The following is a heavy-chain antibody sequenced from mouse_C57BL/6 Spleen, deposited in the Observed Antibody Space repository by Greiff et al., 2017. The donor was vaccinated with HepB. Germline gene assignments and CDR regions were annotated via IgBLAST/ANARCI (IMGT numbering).Heavy chain of an antibody. J-gene: IGHJ3*01. V-gene: IGHV1-69*01. CDR3: AREGGFAY. CDR2: IDPSDSYT. Sequence: QVQLQQSGAELVMPGASVKLSCKASGYTFTSYWMHWVKQRPGQGLEWIGEIDPSDSYTNYNQKFKGKSTLTADKSSSTAYMQLSSLTSEDSAVYYCAREGGFAYWGQGTLVTVSA. CDR1: GYTFTSYW.